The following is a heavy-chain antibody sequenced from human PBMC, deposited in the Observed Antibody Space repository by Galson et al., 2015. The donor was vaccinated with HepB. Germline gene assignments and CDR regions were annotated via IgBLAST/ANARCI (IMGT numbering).Heavy chain of an antibody. CDR2: IYFSGST. CDR1: GVPISSGGYY. CDR3: ARTSTSWEAFDI. J-gene: IGHJ3*02. V-gene: IGHV4-30-4*01. D-gene: IGHD2-2*01. Sequence: TLSLTCAVSGVPISSGGYYWSWIRQPPGKGLEWIGYIYFSGSTYYSPSLKRRLAISVDTTKNQFSLKLSSVTAADTAVYYCARTSTSWEAFDIWGQGTMVTVSS.